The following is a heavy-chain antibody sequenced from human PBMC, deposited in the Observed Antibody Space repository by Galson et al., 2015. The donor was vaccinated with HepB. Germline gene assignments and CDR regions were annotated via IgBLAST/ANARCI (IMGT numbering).Heavy chain of an antibody. CDR2: INPNSGGT. D-gene: IGHD1-26*01. J-gene: IGHJ4*02. V-gene: IGHV1-2*02. Sequence: SVKVSCKASGYTFTGYYMHWVRQAPGQGLEWMGWINPNSGGTNYAQKFRGRVTMTRDTSISTAYMELSRLRSDDTAVYYCARDSKTSGVWFRYSGSYPRHWGQGTLVTVSS. CDR1: GYTFTGYY. CDR3: ARDSKTSGVWFRYSGSYPRH.